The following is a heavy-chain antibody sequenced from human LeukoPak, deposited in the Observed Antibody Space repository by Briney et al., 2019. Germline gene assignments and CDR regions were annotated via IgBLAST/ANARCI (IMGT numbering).Heavy chain of an antibody. V-gene: IGHV5-51*03. CDR3: ARSRDSSGYYYLI. J-gene: IGHJ4*02. D-gene: IGHD3-22*01. Sequence: PGESLKISCEASGYSFTNYWIGWVRQMPGKGLEWMGITYPDDSESKYSPSFQGQVTISADKSISTAYLQWSSLKASDTAMYYCARSRDSSGYYYLIWGQGTLVTVSS. CDR2: TYPDDSES. CDR1: GYSFTNYW.